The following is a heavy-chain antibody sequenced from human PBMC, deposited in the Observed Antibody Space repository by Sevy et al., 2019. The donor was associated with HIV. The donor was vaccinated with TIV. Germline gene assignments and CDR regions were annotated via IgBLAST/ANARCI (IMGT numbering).Heavy chain of an antibody. D-gene: IGHD1-1*01. Sequence: ASVKVSCRSSGYTVIAYYIHWVRQAPGQGLEWMGWTNPRDGGTDYAPKFQGRVTLTTDTSINTSYMDLTRLTSDDTVVYDCARVARRPPNWNDDSFALWGQWTMVTVSS. CDR1: GYTVIAYY. CDR2: TNPRDGGT. V-gene: IGHV1-2*02. J-gene: IGHJ3*01. CDR3: ARVARRPPNWNDDSFAL.